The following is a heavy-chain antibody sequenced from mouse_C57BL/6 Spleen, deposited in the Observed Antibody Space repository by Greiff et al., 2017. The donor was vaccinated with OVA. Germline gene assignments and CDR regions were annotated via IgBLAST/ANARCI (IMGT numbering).Heavy chain of an antibody. CDR3: ARFNYDYDGYAMDY. Sequence: QVQLKQSGAELVRPGASVKLSCKASGYTFTDYYINWVKQRPGQGLEWIARIYPGSGNTYYNEKFKGTATLTAEKSSSTAYMQLSSLTSEDSAVYFCARFNYDYDGYAMDYWGQGTSVTVSS. CDR1: GYTFTDYY. CDR2: IYPGSGNT. D-gene: IGHD2-4*01. V-gene: IGHV1-76*01. J-gene: IGHJ4*01.